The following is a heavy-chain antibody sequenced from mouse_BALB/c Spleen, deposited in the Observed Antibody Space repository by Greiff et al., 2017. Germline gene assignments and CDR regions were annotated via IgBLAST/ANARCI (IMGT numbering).Heavy chain of an antibody. J-gene: IGHJ2*01. D-gene: IGHD1-1*01. Sequence: QVQRQQPGAELVKPGASVKLSCKASGYTFTSYWMHWVKQRPGQGLEWIGEIDPSDSYTNYNQKFKGKATLTVDKSSSTAYMQLSSLTSEDSAVYYCARSGVITTVVATFDYWGQGTTLTVSS. CDR3: ARSGVITTVVATFDY. CDR2: IDPSDSYT. CDR1: GYTFTSYW. V-gene: IGHV1-69*02.